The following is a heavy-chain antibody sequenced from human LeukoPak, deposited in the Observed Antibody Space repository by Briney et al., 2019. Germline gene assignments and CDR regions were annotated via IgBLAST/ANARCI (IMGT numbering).Heavy chain of an antibody. J-gene: IGHJ4*02. CDR2: ISGSGGST. D-gene: IGHD6-19*01. CDR1: GFTFSSYA. Sequence: GGSLRLSCAASGFTFSSYAMSWVRQAPGKGLEWVSAISGSGGSTYYADSVKGRFTISRDNSKNTLYLQMNSLRAEDTAVYYCAKDEAYIVVVGTFDYWGQGTLVTVSS. CDR3: AKDEAYIVVVGTFDY. V-gene: IGHV3-23*01.